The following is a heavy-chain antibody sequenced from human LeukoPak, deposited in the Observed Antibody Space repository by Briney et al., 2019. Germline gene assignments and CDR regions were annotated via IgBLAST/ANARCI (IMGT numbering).Heavy chain of an antibody. V-gene: IGHV6-1*01. CDR2: TYYRSRWYN. J-gene: IGHJ4*02. Sequence: SQTLSLTCVISGNSVSSNSATWNWIRQSPSRGLEWLGRTYYRSRWYNDYAVSVKSRITINPDTSKNQFSLHLNSVTPEDTAVYYCVRGGYYDSSGYSLFDYWGQGTLATVSS. CDR3: VRGGYYDSSGYSLFDY. D-gene: IGHD3-22*01. CDR1: GNSVSSNSAT.